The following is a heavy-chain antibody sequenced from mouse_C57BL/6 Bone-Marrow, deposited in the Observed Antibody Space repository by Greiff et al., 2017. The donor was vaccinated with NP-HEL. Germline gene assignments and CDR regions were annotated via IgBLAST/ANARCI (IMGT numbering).Heavy chain of an antibody. CDR2: FHPYNDDT. J-gene: IGHJ4*01. V-gene: IGHV1-47*01. Sequence: VQLHQSGAELVKPGASVKMSCKASGYTFTTYPIEWMKQNHGKSLEWIGNFHPYNDDTKYNEKFKGKATLTVEKSSSTVYLELSRLTSDDSAVYYCAITTVVERTYYAMDYWGQGTSVTVSS. CDR1: GYTFTTYP. D-gene: IGHD1-1*01. CDR3: AITTVVERTYYAMDY.